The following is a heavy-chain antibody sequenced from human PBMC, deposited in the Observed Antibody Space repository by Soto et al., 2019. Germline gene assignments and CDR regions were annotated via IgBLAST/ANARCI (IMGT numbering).Heavy chain of an antibody. Sequence: SETLSLTCTVSGGSISSYYWSWIRQPPGKGLEWIGYIYYSGSTNYNPSLKSRVTISVDTSKNQFSLKLSSVTAADTAVYYCARDLRYYDSSGYSRWFDPWGQGILVTVSS. J-gene: IGHJ5*02. V-gene: IGHV4-59*01. CDR2: IYYSGST. CDR3: ARDLRYYDSSGYSRWFDP. CDR1: GGSISSYY. D-gene: IGHD3-22*01.